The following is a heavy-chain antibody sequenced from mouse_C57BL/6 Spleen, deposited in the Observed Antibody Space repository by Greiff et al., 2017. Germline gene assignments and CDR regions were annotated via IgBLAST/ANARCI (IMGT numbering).Heavy chain of an antibody. V-gene: IGHV1-53*01. Sequence: QVQLKQPGTELVKPGASVKLSCKASGYTFTSYWMHWVKQRPGQGLEWIGNINPSNGGTNYNEKFKSKDTLTVDKSSSTAYMQLSSLTSEDSAVYYWARGGYGSPASFAYWGQGTLVTVSA. D-gene: IGHD1-1*01. CDR1: GYTFTSYW. CDR3: ARGGYGSPASFAY. J-gene: IGHJ3*01. CDR2: INPSNGGT.